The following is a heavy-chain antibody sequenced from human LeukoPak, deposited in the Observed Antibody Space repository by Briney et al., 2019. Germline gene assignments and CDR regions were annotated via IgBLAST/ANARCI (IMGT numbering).Heavy chain of an antibody. Sequence: ASVKVSCKASGYTFTSYYMHWVRQAPGQGLEWMGIINPSGGSTSYAQRFQGRVTMTRDTSTSTVYMELSSLRSEDTAVYYCAGDTAMGTPWSYYYYYGMDVWGQGTTVTVSS. D-gene: IGHD5-18*01. CDR3: AGDTAMGTPWSYYYYYGMDV. CDR1: GYTFTSYY. J-gene: IGHJ6*02. V-gene: IGHV1-46*01. CDR2: INPSGGST.